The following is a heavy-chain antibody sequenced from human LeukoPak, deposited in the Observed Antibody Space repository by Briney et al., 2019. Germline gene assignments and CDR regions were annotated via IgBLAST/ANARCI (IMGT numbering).Heavy chain of an antibody. J-gene: IGHJ5*02. CDR3: ARVDHYHFWVFP. CDR2: ISYSGNT. V-gene: IGHV4-30-4*07. Sequence: SETLSLTCAVSGGSISSGGYSWSWIRQPPGKGLEWIGYISYSGNTYYNPSLKSRVTISVDTSKNQFSLKLSSVTAADTAVYYCARVDHYHFWVFPWGQGTLVAVSS. CDR1: GGSISSGGYS. D-gene: IGHD3-3*01.